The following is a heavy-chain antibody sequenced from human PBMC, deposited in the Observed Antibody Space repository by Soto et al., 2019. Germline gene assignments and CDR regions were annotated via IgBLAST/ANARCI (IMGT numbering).Heavy chain of an antibody. V-gene: IGHV3-64D*06. CDR1: GFTFRSFG. CDR2: IGTNGGST. Sequence: GGSLRLSCSASGFTFRSFGIYWVRQAPGKGLEYVSGIGTNGGSTYYADSVKGRFTISRDNSQNTVYLQMTSLRPGDTAVYYCVKGVGARKGFDYWGQGTQVTVSS. D-gene: IGHD1-26*01. CDR3: VKGVGARKGFDY. J-gene: IGHJ4*02.